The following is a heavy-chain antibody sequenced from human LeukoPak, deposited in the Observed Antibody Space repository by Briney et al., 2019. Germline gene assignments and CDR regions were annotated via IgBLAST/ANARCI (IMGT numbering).Heavy chain of an antibody. V-gene: IGHV3-48*03. J-gene: IGHJ6*04. CDR1: GFTFSNYE. CDR3: AELGITMIGGV. D-gene: IGHD3-10*02. Sequence: AGGSLRLSCAASGFTFSNYEMHWVRQAPGKGLEWGSYISSSGSTIYYADSVKGRFTISRDNAKNSLYLQMNSLRAEDTAVYYCAELGITMIGGVWGKGTTVTISS. CDR2: ISSSGSTI.